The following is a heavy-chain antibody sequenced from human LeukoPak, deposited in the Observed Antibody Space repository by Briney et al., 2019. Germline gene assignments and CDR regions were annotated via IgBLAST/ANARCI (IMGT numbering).Heavy chain of an antibody. Sequence: GASVKVSCKASGYTYTNHAMNWVRQAPGQGLEWMGWINTNTGNPTYAQGFTGRFVFSLDTSVSTAYLQISSLKAEDTAVYYCARGEWLLEDWGQGTLVTVSS. V-gene: IGHV7-4-1*02. CDR2: INTNTGNP. CDR3: ARGEWLLED. D-gene: IGHD3-3*01. J-gene: IGHJ4*02. CDR1: GYTYTNHA.